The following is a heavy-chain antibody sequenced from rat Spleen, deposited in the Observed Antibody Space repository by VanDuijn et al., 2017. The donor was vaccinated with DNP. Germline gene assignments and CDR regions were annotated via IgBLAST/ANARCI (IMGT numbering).Heavy chain of an antibody. V-gene: IGHV2S12*01. D-gene: IGHD1-9*01. Sequence: QVQLRESGPGLVQPSQILSLTCTVSGSSLSNFGINWVRQPPGKGLEWIAAISTGGFTYYNSALKSRLSISRDTSRSQVFLEMSSIQTEDTAMYFCARYYGYNYYAMDAWGQGTSVTVSS. J-gene: IGHJ4*01. CDR2: ISTGGFT. CDR1: GSSLSNFG. CDR3: ARYYGYNYYAMDA.